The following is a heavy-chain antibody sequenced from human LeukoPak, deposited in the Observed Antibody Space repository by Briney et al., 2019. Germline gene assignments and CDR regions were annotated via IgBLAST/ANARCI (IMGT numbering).Heavy chain of an antibody. V-gene: IGHV1-18*04. D-gene: IGHD2/OR15-2a*01. CDR3: ARVRDSTLYLTYYFDY. CDR1: GYTFTSYA. Sequence: ASVKVSCKASGYTFTSYAISWVRQAPGQGLEWMGWISTYNDYTNYAQKLQGRVTMTTDTSTSTAYMELRSLRSDDTAVYYCARVRDSTLYLTYYFDYWGQGTLVTVSS. J-gene: IGHJ4*02. CDR2: ISTYNDYT.